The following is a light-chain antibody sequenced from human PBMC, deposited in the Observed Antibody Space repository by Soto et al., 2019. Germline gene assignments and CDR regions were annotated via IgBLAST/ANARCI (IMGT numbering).Light chain of an antibody. Sequence: EFVLTQSPGTLSLSPGERATLSCRASQSVSSSYLAWYQQKPGQAPRLLIYGASSRATGIPDRFSGSGSGTDFTLTISRLEPEDFAVYYCQQYGSSWWTFGQGTKVEIK. J-gene: IGKJ1*01. CDR3: QQYGSSWWT. CDR1: QSVSSSY. CDR2: GAS. V-gene: IGKV3-20*01.